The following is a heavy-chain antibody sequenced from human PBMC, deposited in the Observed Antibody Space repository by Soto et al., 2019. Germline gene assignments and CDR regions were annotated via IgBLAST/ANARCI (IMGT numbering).Heavy chain of an antibody. V-gene: IGHV3-30*18. J-gene: IGHJ4*02. CDR3: AKARVRIVGANSFDY. CDR2: ISDDGDKR. D-gene: IGHD1-26*01. Sequence: AVGSLRLSCVGSGFTFSNYGMHWVRQPPGKGLEWVALISDDGDKRYYADSVRGRLIISRDNSKDTLYLQMNSLGPDDTAVYFCAKARVRIVGANSFDYWGQGTPVTVSS. CDR1: GFTFSNYG.